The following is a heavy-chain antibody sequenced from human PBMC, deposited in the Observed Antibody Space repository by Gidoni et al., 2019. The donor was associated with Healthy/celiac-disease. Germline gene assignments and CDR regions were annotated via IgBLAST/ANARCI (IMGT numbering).Heavy chain of an antibody. Sequence: EVQLVASGGGLVQPGGSLSLPCSASGFTFSSYAMHWVRQAPGKGLEYVSAISSNGGSTYYADSVKGRFTISRDNSKNTLYLQMSSLRAEDTAVYYCVKDLSIVYGDYVDYWGQGTLVTVSS. D-gene: IGHD4-17*01. CDR3: VKDLSIVYGDYVDY. CDR1: GFTFSSYA. CDR2: ISSNGGST. J-gene: IGHJ4*02. V-gene: IGHV3-64D*06.